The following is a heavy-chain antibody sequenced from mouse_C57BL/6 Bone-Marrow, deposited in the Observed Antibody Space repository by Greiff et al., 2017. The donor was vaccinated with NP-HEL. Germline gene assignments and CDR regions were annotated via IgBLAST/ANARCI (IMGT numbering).Heavy chain of an antibody. J-gene: IGHJ1*03. CDR1: GFTFSSYA. Sequence: EVQRVESGGGLVKPGGSLKLSCAASGFTFSSYAMSWVRQTPEKRLEWVATISDGGSYTYYPDNVKGRFTISRDNAKNNLYLQMSHLKSEDTAMYYCAREDYYYGSLWYFDVWGTGTTVTVSS. CDR2: ISDGGSYT. V-gene: IGHV5-4*01. CDR3: AREDYYYGSLWYFDV. D-gene: IGHD1-1*01.